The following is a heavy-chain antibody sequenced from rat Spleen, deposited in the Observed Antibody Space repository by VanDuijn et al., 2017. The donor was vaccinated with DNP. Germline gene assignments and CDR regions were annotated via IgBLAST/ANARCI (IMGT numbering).Heavy chain of an antibody. D-gene: IGHD1-4*01. CDR1: GFSLTDYS. Sequence: QVQLKESGPGLVQPSQTLSLTCTVSGFSLTDYSVHWVRQPPGKGLEWMGRIRSGGSTDYNSALKSRLSISRDTSKSQVFLKMNSLQTEDTAIYFCTTLPGYNYFDYWGQGVMVTVSS. J-gene: IGHJ2*01. CDR2: IRSGGST. CDR3: TTLPGYNYFDY. V-gene: IGHV2-19*01.